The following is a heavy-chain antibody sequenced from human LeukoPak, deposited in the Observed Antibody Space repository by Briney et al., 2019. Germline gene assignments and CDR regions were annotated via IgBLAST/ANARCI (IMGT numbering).Heavy chain of an antibody. J-gene: IGHJ5*02. CDR3: ARVYSTIFGVVRNWFDP. CDR1: GFTFSSYA. D-gene: IGHD3-3*01. CDR2: ISSSSSYI. Sequence: MPGGSLRLSCAASGFTFSSYAMSWVRQAPGKGLEWVSSISSSSSYIYYADSVKGRFTISRDNAKNSLYLQINSLRAEDTAVYYCARVYSTIFGVVRNWFDPWGQGTLVTVSS. V-gene: IGHV3-21*01.